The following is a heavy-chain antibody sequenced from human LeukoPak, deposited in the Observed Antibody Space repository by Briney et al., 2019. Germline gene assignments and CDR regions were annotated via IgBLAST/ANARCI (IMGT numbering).Heavy chain of an antibody. Sequence: GASVKVSCKASGGTFSSYVINWVRQAPGQGLVWMGGIIPIFGTANYAQKFQGRITITTDESRSTAYMELSSLRSEDTAVYYCARDRSSSSPDAFDIWGQGTMVTVSS. V-gene: IGHV1-69*05. CDR3: ARDRSSSSPDAFDI. CDR1: GGTFSSYV. CDR2: IIPIFGTA. J-gene: IGHJ3*02. D-gene: IGHD6-6*01.